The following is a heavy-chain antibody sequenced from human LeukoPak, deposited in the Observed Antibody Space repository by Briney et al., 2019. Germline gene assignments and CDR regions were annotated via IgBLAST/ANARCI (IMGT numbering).Heavy chain of an antibody. CDR2: ISANDGNT. CDR1: GYTFSTYG. V-gene: IGHV1-18*01. D-gene: IGHD5-12*01. CDR3: ARTKNGYVIEDY. J-gene: IGHJ4*02. Sequence: ASVKVSCKASGYTFSTYGISWVRQAPGQGLEWMGWISANDGNTHFAQKFQGRVTLTTDTSTTTAYMELRSLRSDDTALYYCARTKNGYVIEDYWGQGTLVTVSS.